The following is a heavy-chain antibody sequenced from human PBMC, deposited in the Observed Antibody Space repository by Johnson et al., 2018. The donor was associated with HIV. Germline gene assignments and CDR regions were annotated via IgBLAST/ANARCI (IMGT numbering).Heavy chain of an antibody. CDR1: GFTFSSYW. V-gene: IGHV3-30*03. D-gene: IGHD5-12*01. J-gene: IGHJ3*02. CDR2: ISYDGSNK. CDR3: ARERPGSGYDWGDAFDI. Sequence: QMQLVESGGGVVQPGRSLRLSCAASGFTFSSYWMHWVRQAPGKGLEWVAVISYDGSNKYYADSVKGRFTISRDNSKNTLYLQMNSLRAEDTAVYYCARERPGSGYDWGDAFDIWGQGTMVTVSS.